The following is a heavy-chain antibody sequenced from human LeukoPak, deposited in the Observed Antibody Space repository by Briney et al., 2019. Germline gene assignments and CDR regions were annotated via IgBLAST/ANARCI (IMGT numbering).Heavy chain of an antibody. CDR1: GYTFTSYY. V-gene: IGHV1-46*03. D-gene: IGHD3-10*01. Sequence: RASVKVSCKASGYTFTSYYMHWVRQAPGQGLEWMGIINPSGGSTSYAQKFQGRVTTTRDTSTSTVYMELSSLRSEDTAVYYCARDTNPSSSSGYYGSGSYYNPLDYWGQGTLVTVSS. CDR2: INPSGGST. CDR3: ARDTNPSSSSGYYGSGSYYNPLDY. J-gene: IGHJ4*02.